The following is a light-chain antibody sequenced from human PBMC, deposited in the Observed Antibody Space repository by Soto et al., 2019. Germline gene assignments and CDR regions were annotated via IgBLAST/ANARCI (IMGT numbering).Light chain of an antibody. CDR3: CSYAGHSTFV. Sequence: QSVLTQPASVSGSPGQSITISCTGTSSDVGGYNLVSWYQQHPGKAPKVVIYDGNKRPSGISYRFSASKSSNTASLTISGLRTEDEADYYCCSYAGHSTFVFGSGTKVTVL. J-gene: IGLJ1*01. CDR2: DGN. CDR1: SSDVGGYNL. V-gene: IGLV2-23*03.